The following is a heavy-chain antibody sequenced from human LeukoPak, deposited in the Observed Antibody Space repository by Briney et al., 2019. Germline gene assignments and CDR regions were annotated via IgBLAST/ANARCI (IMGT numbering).Heavy chain of an antibody. Sequence: MPSETLSLTCTVSGGSISSGGYYWSWIRQPPGKGLEWIGYIYHSGSTYYNPSLKSRVTISVDRSKNQFSLKLSSVTAADTAVYYCARVPYYYDSSGYPDYWGQGTLVSVSS. V-gene: IGHV4-30-2*01. CDR1: GGSISSGGYY. CDR2: IYHSGST. D-gene: IGHD3-22*01. J-gene: IGHJ4*02. CDR3: ARVPYYYDSSGYPDY.